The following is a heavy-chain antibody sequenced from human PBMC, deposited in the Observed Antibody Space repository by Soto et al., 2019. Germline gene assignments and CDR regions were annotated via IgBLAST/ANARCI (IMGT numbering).Heavy chain of an antibody. CDR3: ARVPVPLVRYFSDNWFGP. D-gene: IGHD3-9*01. CDR2: IFYSGST. CDR1: GGSISSSRSY. J-gene: IGHJ5*02. Sequence: SETLSLTCNVSGGSISSSRSYWAWIRQPPGKGLEWIANIFYSGSTNYNPSLKSRVTISVDTSKNQFSLKLSSVTAADTAVYYCARVPVPLVRYFSDNWFGPWGQGTLVTVSS. V-gene: IGHV4-39*07.